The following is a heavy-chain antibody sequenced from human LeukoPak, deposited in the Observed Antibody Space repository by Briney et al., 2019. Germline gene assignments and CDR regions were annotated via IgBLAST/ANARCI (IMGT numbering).Heavy chain of an antibody. CDR2: IITMFGTA. CDR1: GGTFSIYA. J-gene: IGHJ5*02. V-gene: IGHV1-69*13. CDR3: ARVHHYYGSGSPSPGGWFDP. Sequence: ASVTVSCKASGGTFSIYAISWVRQAPGQGLEWMGGIITMFGTANYAQKFQGRVTITADESTSTAYMELSSLRSEDTAVYYCARVHHYYGSGSPSPGGWFDPWGQGTLVTVSS. D-gene: IGHD3-10*01.